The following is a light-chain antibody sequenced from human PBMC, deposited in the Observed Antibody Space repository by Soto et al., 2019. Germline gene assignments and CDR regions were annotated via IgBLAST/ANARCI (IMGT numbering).Light chain of an antibody. Sequence: DIQLTQSPSFLSASMGDRVTITCRANQDIKTYLAWYQQKPGTVPKLLIDAASTLQSGVPSRFSGSGYGTEFSLTVSSLQPEDFATYYCQQLRGYPRPFGQGTKVEV. CDR1: QDIKTY. CDR3: QQLRGYPRP. V-gene: IGKV1-9*01. CDR2: AAS. J-gene: IGKJ1*01.